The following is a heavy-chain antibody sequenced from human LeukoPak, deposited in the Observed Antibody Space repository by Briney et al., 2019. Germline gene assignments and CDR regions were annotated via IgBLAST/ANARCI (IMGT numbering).Heavy chain of an antibody. J-gene: IGHJ4*02. CDR2: MYYTGST. CDR1: GASITSNSYY. CDR3: ARHHYMLEPK. V-gene: IGHV4-39*01. Sequence: PSENLSLTCNVSGASITSNSYYWGWIRQPPGKGLEWIGSMYYTGSTYYKPSLKSRVTISADTSRNQFSLTLSSVGAADTATYYCARHHYMLEPKWGQGTLVSVSP. D-gene: IGHD2-8*01.